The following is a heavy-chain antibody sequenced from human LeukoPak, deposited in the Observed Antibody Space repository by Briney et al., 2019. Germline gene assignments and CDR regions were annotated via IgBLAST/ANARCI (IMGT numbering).Heavy chain of an antibody. CDR1: SASITNYY. J-gene: IGHJ5*02. CDR3: ARLSSSWYWFDP. CDR2: IYYTGTT. Sequence: SETLSLTCTVSSASITNYYWSWIRQPPGKGLEYIGHIYYTGTTDYNPSLKSRVTISVDTSKNQFPLKLSSVTAADTAVYYCARLSSSWYWFDPWGQGTLVTVSS. V-gene: IGHV4-59*01. D-gene: IGHD6-13*01.